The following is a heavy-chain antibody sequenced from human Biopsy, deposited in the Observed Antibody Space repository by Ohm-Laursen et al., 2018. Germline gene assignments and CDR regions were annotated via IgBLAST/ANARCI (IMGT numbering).Heavy chain of an antibody. J-gene: IGHJ4*02. D-gene: IGHD2-8*01. CDR3: AKCMTGGSNYYFHH. Sequence: GSLRLSCTASGFYFSNYAMSWVRQAPGKGLEWASGISGGGGSTYYADSVKGRFTISRDNSKNTLYLQMNSLRGEDTAVYYCAKCMTGGSNYYFHHCGQGTLVTVSS. CDR2: ISGGGGST. CDR1: GFYFSNYA. V-gene: IGHV3-23*01.